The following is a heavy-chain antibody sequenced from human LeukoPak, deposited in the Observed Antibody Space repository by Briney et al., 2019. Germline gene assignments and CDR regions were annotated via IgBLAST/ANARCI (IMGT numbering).Heavy chain of an antibody. J-gene: IGHJ3*02. V-gene: IGHV4-39*07. Sequence: SETLSLTCTVSGGSISSSSYYWGWIRQSPGKGLDWIGSIYYNGYTYYNPSLKSRVTISVDTSKNQFSLKLSSVTAADTAVYYCARMGDFWSGSSAFDIWGQGSMVTVSS. CDR3: ARMGDFWSGSSAFDI. CDR2: IYYNGYT. D-gene: IGHD3-3*01. CDR1: GGSISSSSYY.